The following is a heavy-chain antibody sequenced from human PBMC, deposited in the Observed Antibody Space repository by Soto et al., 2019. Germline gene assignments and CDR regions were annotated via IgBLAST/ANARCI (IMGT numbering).Heavy chain of an antibody. CDR3: ARDLYSSPSSWFDP. V-gene: IGHV4-4*07. Sequence: QVQLQESGPGLVKPSETLSLTCTVSGGSISSYYWSWIRQPAGKGLEWIGRIYTSGSTNYNPSLKSRVTMSVDTSKNQFSLKLSSVTAADTAVYYCARDLYSSPSSWFDPWGQGTLVTVSS. CDR1: GGSISSYY. D-gene: IGHD6-6*01. J-gene: IGHJ5*02. CDR2: IYTSGST.